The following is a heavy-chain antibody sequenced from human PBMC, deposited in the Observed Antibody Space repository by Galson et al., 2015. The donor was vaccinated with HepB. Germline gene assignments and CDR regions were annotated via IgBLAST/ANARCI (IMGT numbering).Heavy chain of an antibody. CDR2: IRHDGSYE. J-gene: IGHJ5*02. Sequence: SLRLSCAASGSILNAYSVHWVRQAPGKGLEWVAFIRHDGSYEKYLESVKGRFTISRDNSKNMVCLQMNSLRAEDTAVYYCATPAATSTAINDQWYGHWGQGTLVIVSS. CDR1: GSILNAYS. CDR3: ATPAATSTAINDQWYGH. D-gene: IGHD5-18*01. V-gene: IGHV3-30*02.